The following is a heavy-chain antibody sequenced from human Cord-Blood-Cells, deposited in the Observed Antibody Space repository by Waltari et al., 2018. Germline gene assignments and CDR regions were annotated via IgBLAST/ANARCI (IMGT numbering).Heavy chain of an antibody. CDR3: ARGFCSGSSCYKHNWFDP. CDR1: GGSFSGYY. CDR2: INHSGST. J-gene: IGHJ5*02. V-gene: IGHV4-34*01. D-gene: IGHD2-15*01. Sequence: QVQLQQWGAGLLKPSETLSLTCAVYGGSFSGYYWSWIRQPPGKGLEWIGEINHSGSTNYNPSLKSRVTISVDTSKNQFSLKLSSVTAADTAVYYCARGFCSGSSCYKHNWFDPWGQGTLVTVSS.